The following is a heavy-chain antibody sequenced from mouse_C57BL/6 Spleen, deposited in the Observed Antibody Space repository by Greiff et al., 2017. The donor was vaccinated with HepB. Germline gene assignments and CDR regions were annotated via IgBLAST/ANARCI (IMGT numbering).Heavy chain of an antibody. CDR3: TREEELLPYYFDY. V-gene: IGHV1-15*01. D-gene: IGHD1-1*01. CDR2: IDPETGGT. J-gene: IGHJ2*01. Sequence: VKLMESGAELVRPGASVTLSCKASGYTFTDYEMHWVKQTPVHGLEWIGAIDPETGGTAYNQKFKGKAILTADKSSSTAYMELRSLTSEDSAVYYCTREEELLPYYFDYWGQGTTLTVSS. CDR1: GYTFTDYE.